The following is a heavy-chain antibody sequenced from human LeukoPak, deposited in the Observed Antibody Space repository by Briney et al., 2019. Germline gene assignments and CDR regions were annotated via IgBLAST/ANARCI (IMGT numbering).Heavy chain of an antibody. V-gene: IGHV3-21*01. D-gene: IGHD6-19*01. Sequence: GGSLGLSCAASGFTFSTYSMNWVRQAPGKGLEWVSSISNTSSYIYYADSVKGRFTISRDNAQKSLYLQMNSLRAEDTAVYYCARVGYSSGWYFDYWGQGTLVTVSS. CDR1: GFTFSTYS. CDR2: ISNTSSYI. CDR3: ARVGYSSGWYFDY. J-gene: IGHJ4*02.